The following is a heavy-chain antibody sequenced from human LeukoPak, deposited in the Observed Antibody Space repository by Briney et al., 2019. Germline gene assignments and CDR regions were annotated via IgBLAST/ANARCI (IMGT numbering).Heavy chain of an antibody. CDR2: IYYSGST. Sequence: SETLSLTCTVSGGSISSYYWSWTRQPPGKGLEWIGYIYYSGSTNYNPSLKSRVTISVDTSKNQFSLKLSSVTAADTAVYYCARPTDYYDSSGYPKHDAFDIWGQGTMVTVSS. J-gene: IGHJ3*02. V-gene: IGHV4-59*01. CDR3: ARPTDYYDSSGYPKHDAFDI. D-gene: IGHD3-22*01. CDR1: GGSISSYY.